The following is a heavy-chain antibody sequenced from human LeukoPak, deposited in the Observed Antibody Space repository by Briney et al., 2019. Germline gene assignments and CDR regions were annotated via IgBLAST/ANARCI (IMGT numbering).Heavy chain of an antibody. J-gene: IGHJ5*02. CDR2: IYYSGST. D-gene: IGHD4-17*01. CDR1: GGSISSSSYY. CDR3: ARANSYGDKGGINWFDP. V-gene: IGHV4-39*07. Sequence: PSETLSLTCTVSGGSISSSSYYWGWIRQPPGKGLEWIGSIYYSGSTYYNPSLKSRVTISVDTSKNQFSLKLSSVTAADTAVYYCARANSYGDKGGINWFDPWGQGTLVTVSS.